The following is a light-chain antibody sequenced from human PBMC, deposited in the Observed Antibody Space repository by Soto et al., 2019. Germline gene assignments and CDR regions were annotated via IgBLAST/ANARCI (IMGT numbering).Light chain of an antibody. CDR3: STWDDSLRGWV. V-gene: IGLV1-44*01. J-gene: IGLJ3*02. CDR1: RSNIGRNT. CDR2: SNT. Sequence: QSLLTQPPSASGTPGQRVTISCSGSRSNIGRNTVNWYQQFPGTAPQVVIYSNTRRPSGVPDRFSGYKSGTSASLAISGLHSEDESDYYCSTWDDSLRGWVFGGGTKLTVL.